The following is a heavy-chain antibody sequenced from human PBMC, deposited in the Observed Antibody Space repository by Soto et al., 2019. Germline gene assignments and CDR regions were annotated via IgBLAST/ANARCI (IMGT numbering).Heavy chain of an antibody. CDR3: ARQYYDFWSAQIHARWFDP. D-gene: IGHD3-3*01. CDR1: GGSISSSSYY. Sequence: QLQLQESGPGLVKPSETLSLTCTVSGGSISSSSYYWGWIRQPPGKGLEWIGSIYYSGSTYYNPSLKSRVPISVDTSKNQFSLKLSSVTAADTAVYYCARQYYDFWSAQIHARWFDPWGQGTLVTVSS. J-gene: IGHJ5*02. V-gene: IGHV4-39*01. CDR2: IYYSGST.